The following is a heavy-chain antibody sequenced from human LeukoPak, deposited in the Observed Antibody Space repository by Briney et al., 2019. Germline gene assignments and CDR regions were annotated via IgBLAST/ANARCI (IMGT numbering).Heavy chain of an antibody. J-gene: IGHJ4*02. CDR3: ATGYQYFDY. V-gene: IGHV3-30*04. D-gene: IGHD3-9*01. Sequence: GGSLRPSCAASGFTFSSYAMHWVRQAPGKGLEWVAVISYDGSNKYYADSVKGRFTISRDNSKNTLYLQMNSLRAEDTAVYYCATGYQYFDYWGQGTLVTVSS. CDR2: ISYDGSNK. CDR1: GFTFSSYA.